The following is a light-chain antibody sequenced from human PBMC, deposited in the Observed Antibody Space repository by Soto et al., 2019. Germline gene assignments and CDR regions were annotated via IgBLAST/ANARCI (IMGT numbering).Light chain of an antibody. Sequence: EIVLTQSPGTLSLSPGERATLSCRASQSVSSSYLAWYQQKPGQAPRLLLYGASSRATGIPDRFSGSGSGPDLSLTISRLEPEDFAVYYGQQYGSSPWTFGQRTKVEIK. J-gene: IGKJ1*01. CDR2: GAS. V-gene: IGKV3-20*01. CDR3: QQYGSSPWT. CDR1: QSVSSSY.